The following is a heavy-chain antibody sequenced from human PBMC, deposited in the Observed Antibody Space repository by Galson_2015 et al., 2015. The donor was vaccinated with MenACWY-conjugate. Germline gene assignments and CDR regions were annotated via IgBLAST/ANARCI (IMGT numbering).Heavy chain of an antibody. CDR1: GFSLSTSGVG. CDR3: SRTGATPGDY. V-gene: IGHV2-5*02. CDR2: IYWDDDK. J-gene: IGHJ4*02. Sequence: PALVKPTQTLTLTCTFSGFSLSTSGVGVGWIRQPPGKALEWLALIYWDDDKRYSPSLRSRLTITKDTSKNHVVLTMSNMDPVDTATYYCSRTGATPGDYWGQGTLVTVSS. D-gene: IGHD2-15*01.